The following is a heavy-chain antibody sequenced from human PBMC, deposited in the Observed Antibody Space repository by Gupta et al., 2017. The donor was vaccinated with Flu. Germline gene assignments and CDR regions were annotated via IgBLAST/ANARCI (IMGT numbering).Heavy chain of an antibody. CDR1: GFTFSSYD. CDR3: ARDFFTDRYYYYGMDV. D-gene: IGHD3-3*01. J-gene: IGHJ6*02. V-gene: IGHV3-13*01. CDR2: IGTAGDT. Sequence: EVQLVESGGGLVQPGGSLRLSCAASGFTFSSYDMHWVRQATGKGLEWVSAIGTAGDTYYPGSVKGRFTISRENAKNSLYLQMNSLRAGDTAVYYCARDFFTDRYYYYGMDVWGQGTTVTVSS.